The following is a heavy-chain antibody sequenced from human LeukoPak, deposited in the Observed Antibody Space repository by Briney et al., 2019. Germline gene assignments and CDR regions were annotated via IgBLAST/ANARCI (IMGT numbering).Heavy chain of an antibody. CDR1: GLTFSYYS. J-gene: IGHJ6*04. CDR2: ISSSGSTI. V-gene: IGHV3-48*04. CDR3: AELGITMIGGV. D-gene: IGHD3-10*02. Sequence: GGSLRLSCAASGLTFSYYSMNWVRQAPGKGLEWVSYISSSGSTIYYADSVKGRFTISRDNAKNSLYLQMNSLRAEDTAVYYCAELGITMIGGVWGKGTTVTISS.